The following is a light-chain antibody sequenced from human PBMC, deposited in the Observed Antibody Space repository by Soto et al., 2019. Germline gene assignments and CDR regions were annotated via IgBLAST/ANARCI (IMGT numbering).Light chain of an antibody. CDR2: GAS. CDR3: HQYNTWPPGIT. Sequence: ETVMTQSPATLSVSPGERATISCRASQSVSSNLAWYQQKPGQPPRLLIYGASARATGIPARFSGSGSGTEFTLTISSPQSEDFAMYYCHQYNTWPPGITFGGGTKVQIK. V-gene: IGKV3D-15*01. CDR1: QSVSSN. J-gene: IGKJ4*01.